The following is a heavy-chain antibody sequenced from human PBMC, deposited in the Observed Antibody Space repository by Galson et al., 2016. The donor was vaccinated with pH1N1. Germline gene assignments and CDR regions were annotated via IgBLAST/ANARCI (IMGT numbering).Heavy chain of an antibody. CDR3: ARSIGNIGAH. CDR2: INEDGSKI. D-gene: IGHD5-12*01. Sequence: SLRLSCAAPGFSLSSFWMTWVRQAPEKGLEWVANINEDGSKIYYVDSVKGRFTISRDNAKNSLYLQMNSLRAEDTAVYYCARSIGNIGAHWGQGTLVTVSS. CDR1: GFSLSSFW. J-gene: IGHJ4*02. V-gene: IGHV3-7*01.